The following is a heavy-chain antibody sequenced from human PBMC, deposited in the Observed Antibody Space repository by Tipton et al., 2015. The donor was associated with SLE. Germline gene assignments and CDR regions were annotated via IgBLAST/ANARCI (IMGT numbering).Heavy chain of an antibody. D-gene: IGHD3-22*01. CDR1: GFTFGDYG. CDR2: IWYDGSNK. Sequence: SLRLSCIASGFTFGDYGMSWVRQAPGKGLEWVAVIWYDGSNKNYADSVKGRFTISRDNSKNTLYLQMNSLRAEDTAVYYCATERTRCSGYTCSDAFDVWGQGTVVTVSS. V-gene: IGHV3-33*01. CDR3: ATERTRCSGYTCSDAFDV. J-gene: IGHJ3*01.